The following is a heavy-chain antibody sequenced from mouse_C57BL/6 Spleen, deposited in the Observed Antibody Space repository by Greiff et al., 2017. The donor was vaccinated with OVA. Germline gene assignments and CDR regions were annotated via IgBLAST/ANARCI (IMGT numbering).Heavy chain of an antibody. Sequence: VQRVESGAELARPGASVKLSCKASGYTFTSYGISWVKQRTGQGLEWIGEIYPRSGNTYYNEKFKGKATLTADKSSSTAYMELRSLTSEDSAVYFCARSGGYDASWFAYWGQGTLVTVSA. V-gene: IGHV1-81*01. D-gene: IGHD2-2*01. CDR2: IYPRSGNT. CDR1: GYTFTSYG. J-gene: IGHJ3*01. CDR3: ARSGGYDASWFAY.